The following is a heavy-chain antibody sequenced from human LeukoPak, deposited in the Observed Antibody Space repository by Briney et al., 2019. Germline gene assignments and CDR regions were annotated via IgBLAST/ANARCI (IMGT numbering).Heavy chain of an antibody. CDR2: IKQDGSEK. Sequence: GGSLRLSCAASGFTLSSYWMSWVRQAPGKGLEWVANIKQDGSEKYYVDSVKGRFTISRDNAKNSLYLQMNSLKTEDTAVYYCTTLRPIVGATRPCDYWGQGTLVTVSS. V-gene: IGHV3-7*03. CDR1: GFTLSSYW. J-gene: IGHJ4*02. CDR3: TTLRPIVGATRPCDY. D-gene: IGHD1-26*01.